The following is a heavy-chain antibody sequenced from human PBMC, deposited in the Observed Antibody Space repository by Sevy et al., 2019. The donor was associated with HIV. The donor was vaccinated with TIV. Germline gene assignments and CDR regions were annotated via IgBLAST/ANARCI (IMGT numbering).Heavy chain of an antibody. J-gene: IGHJ3*02. D-gene: IGHD2-2*02. Sequence: GGSLRLSCAVSGFTFRSYWMSWVRQAPGKGLEWVAHIKVDGSEKYHVDSVKGRFTISRDNARNSLYLQMNSLRAEDTAVYYCARNNCSITNCYMGDVFDIWGQGTMVTVSS. V-gene: IGHV3-7*01. CDR2: IKVDGSEK. CDR3: ARNNCSITNCYMGDVFDI. CDR1: GFTFRSYW.